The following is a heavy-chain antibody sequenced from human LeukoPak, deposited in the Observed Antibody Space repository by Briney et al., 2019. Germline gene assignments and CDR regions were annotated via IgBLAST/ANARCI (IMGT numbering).Heavy chain of an antibody. D-gene: IGHD3-10*01. V-gene: IGHV3-15*01. J-gene: IGHJ5*02. CDR3: TTAMYYGSGSYYGINWFDP. Sequence: GESLRLSCAASGFTFSNAWMSWVRQAPGKGLEWVGRIKSKTDGGTTDYAAPVKGRFTISRDDSKNTLYLQMNSLKTEDTAVYYCTTAMYYGSGSYYGINWFDPWGQGTLVTVSS. CDR1: GFTFSNAW. CDR2: IKSKTDGGTT.